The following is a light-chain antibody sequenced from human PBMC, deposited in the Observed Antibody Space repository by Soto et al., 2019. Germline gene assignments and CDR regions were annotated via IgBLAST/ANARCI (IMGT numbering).Light chain of an antibody. J-gene: IGKJ5*01. CDR3: QQYSIWPPIT. Sequence: IVMTQSPATLSVSPGERATLSCRASQGVSSNLAWYQQTPGQAPRLLIYDASTRATGIPARFSGSGSGTEFTLTISSLQSEDFAVYYCQQYSIWPPITFGQGTRLEIK. V-gene: IGKV3-15*01. CDR2: DAS. CDR1: QGVSSN.